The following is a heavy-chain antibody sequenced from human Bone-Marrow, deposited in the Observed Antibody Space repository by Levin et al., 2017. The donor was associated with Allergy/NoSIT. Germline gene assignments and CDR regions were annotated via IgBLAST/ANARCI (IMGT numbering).Heavy chain of an antibody. J-gene: IGHJ3*02. CDR2: INHSGST. CDR1: GGSFSGYY. Sequence: ESLKISCAVYGGSFSGYYWSWIRQPPGKGLEWIGEINHSGSTNYNPSLKSRVTISVDTSKNQFSLKLSSVTAADTAVYYCARGHDIVVVVAASQPHDAFDIWGQGTMVTVSS. CDR3: ARGHDIVVVVAASQPHDAFDI. D-gene: IGHD2-15*01. V-gene: IGHV4-34*01.